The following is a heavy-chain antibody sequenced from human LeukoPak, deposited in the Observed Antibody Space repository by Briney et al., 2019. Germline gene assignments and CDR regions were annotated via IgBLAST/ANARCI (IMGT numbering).Heavy chain of an antibody. Sequence: PGGSLRLSCAASGFTFSSYTMNWVRQAPGRGLEWVSYISSSSSTIYYADSVKGRFTISRDNAKNSLYLQMNSLRAEDTAVYYCAGGSGWTTNYWGQGTLVTVSS. CDR1: GFTFSSYT. CDR2: ISSSSSTI. J-gene: IGHJ4*02. CDR3: AGGSGWTTNY. V-gene: IGHV3-48*01. D-gene: IGHD3-3*01.